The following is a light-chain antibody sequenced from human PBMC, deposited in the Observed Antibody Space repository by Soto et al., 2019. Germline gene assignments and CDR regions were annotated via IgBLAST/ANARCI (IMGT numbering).Light chain of an antibody. CDR1: NIGIYS. J-gene: IGLJ1*01. CDR2: DGS. CDR3: QVWDNNGGHNYV. V-gene: IGLV3-21*02. Sequence: SYELTQLPSVSVAPGQTARITCGGNNIGIYSVHWYQQRPGQAPVLVVYDGSDRPSGIPERFSGSNSGNTATLTIGRVEAADEADYYCQVWDNNGGHNYVFGTGTKV.